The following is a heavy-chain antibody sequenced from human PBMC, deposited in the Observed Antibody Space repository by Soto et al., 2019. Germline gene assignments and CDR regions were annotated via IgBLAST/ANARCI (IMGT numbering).Heavy chain of an antibody. CDR1: GGSISSGDYY. CDR3: ARDFKRYGSPPGPLAY. CDR2: IYYSGNT. V-gene: IGHV4-30-4*01. D-gene: IGHD5-18*01. Sequence: PSETLSLTCIVSGGSISSGDYYWSWIRQPPGKGLEWIGCIYYSGNTYYNPSLKRRFSISVDTSKNQFSLQLSSVTVADAAVYNCARDFKRYGSPPGPLAYWALGTLVTVSS. J-gene: IGHJ4*02.